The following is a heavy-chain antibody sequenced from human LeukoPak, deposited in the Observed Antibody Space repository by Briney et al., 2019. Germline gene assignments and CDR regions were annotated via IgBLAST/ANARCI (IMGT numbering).Heavy chain of an antibody. CDR2: ISGSGAST. CDR3: AKGFNYYYYFGMYV. J-gene: IGHJ6*01. CDR1: GVTFNSYS. D-gene: IGHD3-10*01. Sequence: QPAGSLRLSCAASGVTFNSYSRSWVRQPPGKGLEWVGAISGSGASTYYADSVKGRYTISRDNSKDTLYVQMNSLRVHHTAVYYCAKGFNYYYYFGMYVWGQGTTVSV. V-gene: IGHV3-23*01.